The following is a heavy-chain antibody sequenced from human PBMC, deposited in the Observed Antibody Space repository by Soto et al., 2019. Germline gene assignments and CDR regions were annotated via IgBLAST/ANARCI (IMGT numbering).Heavy chain of an antibody. D-gene: IGHD3-3*01. J-gene: IGHJ6*02. Sequence: QVQLVQSGAEVKKPGSSVKVSCKASGGTFSSYANSWVRQAPGQGLEWMGGIIPIFGTANYAQKFQGRVTITADESTSTAYMELSSLRSEDTAVYYCARGTVTTIFFYYYYGMDVWGQGTTVTVSS. CDR2: IIPIFGTA. CDR3: ARGTVTTIFFYYYYGMDV. CDR1: GGTFSSYA. V-gene: IGHV1-69*01.